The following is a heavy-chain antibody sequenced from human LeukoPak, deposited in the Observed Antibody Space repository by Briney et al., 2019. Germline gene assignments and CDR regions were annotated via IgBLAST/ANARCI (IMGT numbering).Heavy chain of an antibody. J-gene: IGHJ2*01. CDR2: ISYDGSNK. Sequence: GGSLRLSCAASGFTFSKYAIHWVRQVPGKGLEWVAVISYDGSNKYYADSVKGRFTISRDNSKNALYLQMNSLRAEDTAVYYCARARVDIAMFTWLNWYFDLWGRGTLVTVSS. V-gene: IGHV3-30-3*01. CDR1: GFTFSKYA. CDR3: ARARVDIAMFTWLNWYFDL. D-gene: IGHD5-18*01.